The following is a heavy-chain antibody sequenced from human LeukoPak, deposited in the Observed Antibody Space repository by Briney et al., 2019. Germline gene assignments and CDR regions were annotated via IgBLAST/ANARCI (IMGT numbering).Heavy chain of an antibody. CDR3: ARDQRYSYGLDY. CDR2: IYSGGNT. Sequence: GGSLRLSCTVSGFTVSSNSMSWVRQAPGKGLEWVSFIYSGGNTHYSDSLKGRFTISRDNSKNTLYLQMNSLRVEDTAVYYCARDQRYSYGLDYWGQGTLVTVSS. D-gene: IGHD5-18*01. CDR1: GFTVSSNS. V-gene: IGHV3-53*01. J-gene: IGHJ4*02.